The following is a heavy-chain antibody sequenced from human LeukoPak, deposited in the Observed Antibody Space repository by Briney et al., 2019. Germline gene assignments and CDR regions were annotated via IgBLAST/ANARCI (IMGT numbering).Heavy chain of an antibody. CDR1: GGTFSSYA. Sequence: SVKVSCKAPGGTFSSYAISWVRQAPGQGLEWMGGIIPIFGTANYAQKFQGRVTITADESTSTAYMELSSLRSEDTAVYYCARSLGPHPTLYSFDYWGQGTLVTVSS. CDR3: ARSLGPHPTLYSFDY. D-gene: IGHD2-15*01. CDR2: IIPIFGTA. J-gene: IGHJ4*02. V-gene: IGHV1-69*13.